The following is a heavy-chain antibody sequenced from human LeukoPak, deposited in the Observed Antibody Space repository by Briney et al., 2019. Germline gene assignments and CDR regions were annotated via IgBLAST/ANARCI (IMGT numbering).Heavy chain of an antibody. D-gene: IGHD6-13*01. Sequence: GSLRLSCAASGFTFSCCGMHWVRQAPGRGLEWVAVIWYDGGNKYYADSVKGRFTISRDNSKGTLFLEMNSLRAEDTGVYYCARWGIPAAGGIDYWGQGTLVTVSS. CDR2: IWYDGGNK. J-gene: IGHJ4*02. V-gene: IGHV3-33*01. CDR3: ARWGIPAAGGIDY. CDR1: GFTFSCCG.